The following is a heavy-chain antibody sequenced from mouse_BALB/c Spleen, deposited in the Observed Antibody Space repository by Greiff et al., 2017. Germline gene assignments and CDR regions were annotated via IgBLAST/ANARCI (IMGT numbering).Heavy chain of an antibody. D-gene: IGHD4-1*01. CDR3: ARDWDYAMDY. J-gene: IGHJ2*01. Sequence: EVKLVESGGGLVQPGGSRKLSCAASGFTFSSFGMHWVRQAPEKGLEWVAYISSGSSTIYYADTVKGRFTISRDNPKNTLFLQMTSLRSEDTAMYYCARDWDYAMDYWGQGTTLTVSS. V-gene: IGHV5-17*02. CDR2: ISSGSSTI. CDR1: GFTFSSFG.